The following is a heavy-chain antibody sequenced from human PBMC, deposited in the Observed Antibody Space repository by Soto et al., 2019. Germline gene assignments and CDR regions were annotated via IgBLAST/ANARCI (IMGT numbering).Heavy chain of an antibody. CDR2: INAGNGNT. Sequence: ASVKVSCKASGYTFTSYAMHWVRQAPGQRLEWMGWINAGNGNTKYLQKFQGRVTITRDTSASTAYMELSSLRSEDTAVYYCASAVAGHQDFDYWGQGTLVTVS. D-gene: IGHD6-19*01. CDR1: GYTFTSYA. V-gene: IGHV1-3*01. J-gene: IGHJ4*02. CDR3: ASAVAGHQDFDY.